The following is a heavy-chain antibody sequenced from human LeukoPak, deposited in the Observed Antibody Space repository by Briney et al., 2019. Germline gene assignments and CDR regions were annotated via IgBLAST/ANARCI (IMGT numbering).Heavy chain of an antibody. CDR2: INHSGST. CDR3: ARGPYSSGWYGFNY. V-gene: IGHV4-34*01. D-gene: IGHD6-19*01. J-gene: IGHJ4*02. Sequence: SETLSLTCAVYGGSFRGYYWSWIRQPPGKGLEWIGEINHSGSTNYNPSLKSRVTISVDTSKNQFSLKLSSVTAADTAVYYCARGPYSSGWYGFNYWGQGTLVTVSS. CDR1: GGSFRGYY.